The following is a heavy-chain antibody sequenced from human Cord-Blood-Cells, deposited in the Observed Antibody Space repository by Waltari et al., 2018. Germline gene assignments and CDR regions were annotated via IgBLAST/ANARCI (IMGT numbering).Heavy chain of an antibody. V-gene: IGHV1-69*01. CDR3: AIYEPPGGRKPTLPSYNWFDP. J-gene: IGHJ5*02. CDR2: IVPIFGAA. Sequence: QVQLVPSGAEVKKPGSSVKVTCKASGGPFSSYTISWVRQATAQGLEWIGAIVPIFGAANYAQKFQRRGTISAEESTSTAYIELSSMGSEDTGVYYSAIYEPPGGRKPTLPSYNWFDPWGQGTRVTVSS. D-gene: IGHD2-8*02. CDR1: GGPFSSYT.